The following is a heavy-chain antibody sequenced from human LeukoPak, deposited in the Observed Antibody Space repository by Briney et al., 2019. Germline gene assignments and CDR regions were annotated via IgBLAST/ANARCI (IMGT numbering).Heavy chain of an antibody. J-gene: IGHJ4*02. CDR1: GYTFTGYY. Sequence: ASVKVSCKASGYTFTGYYMHWVRQAPGQGLEWMGWINPNSGGTNYAQKFQGRVTMTRDTSIRTAYMELSRLRSDDTAVYYCAKDVISRGYISGNKFFDYWGQGTLVTVSS. V-gene: IGHV1-2*02. CDR2: INPNSGGT. CDR3: AKDVISRGYISGNKFFDY. D-gene: IGHD6-19*01.